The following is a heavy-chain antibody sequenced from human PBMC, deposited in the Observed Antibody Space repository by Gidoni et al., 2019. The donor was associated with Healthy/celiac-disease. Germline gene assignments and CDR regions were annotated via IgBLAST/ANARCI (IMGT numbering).Heavy chain of an antibody. CDR1: GGSFSGYY. Sequence: QVQLQQWGAGLLKPSETLSLTCAVYGGSFSGYYWSWIRKPPGQGLEWIGEINHSGSTNYNPSLKSRVTISVDTSKNQFSLKLSSMTAADTAVYYCARAQGSGWYFRRGPFDYWGHGTLVTVSS. V-gene: IGHV4-34*01. D-gene: IGHD6-19*01. CDR2: INHSGST. CDR3: ARAQGSGWYFRRGPFDY. J-gene: IGHJ4*01.